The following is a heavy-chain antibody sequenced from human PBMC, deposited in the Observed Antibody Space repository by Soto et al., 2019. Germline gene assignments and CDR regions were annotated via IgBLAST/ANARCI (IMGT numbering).Heavy chain of an antibody. J-gene: IGHJ5*02. CDR3: ARGTRLGYRSGGSCYSWFDP. CDR1: GYTFTSYG. D-gene: IGHD2-15*01. Sequence: GASVKVSCKASGYTFTSYGISWVRQAPGQGLEWMGWISAYNGNTNYAQKLQGRVTMTTDTSTSTAYMELRSLRSDDTAVYYCARGTRLGYRSGGSCYSWFDPWGQGTLVTVSS. V-gene: IGHV1-18*01. CDR2: ISAYNGNT.